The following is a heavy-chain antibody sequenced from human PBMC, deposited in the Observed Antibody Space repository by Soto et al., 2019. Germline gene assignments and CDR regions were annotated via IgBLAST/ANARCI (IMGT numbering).Heavy chain of an antibody. Sequence: SVKVSCKASGGTFSSYAISWVRQAPGQGLEWMGGIIPIFGTANYAQKFQGRVTITADESTSTAYMELSSLRSEDTAVYYCARVSVLRYFDWLTDWFDPWGQGTLVTVSS. CDR3: ARVSVLRYFDWLTDWFDP. D-gene: IGHD3-9*01. CDR1: GGTFSSYA. J-gene: IGHJ5*02. V-gene: IGHV1-69*13. CDR2: IIPIFGTA.